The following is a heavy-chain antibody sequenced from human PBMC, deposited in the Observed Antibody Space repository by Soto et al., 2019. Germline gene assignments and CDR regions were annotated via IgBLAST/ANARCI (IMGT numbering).Heavy chain of an antibody. CDR1: GFTVSSNY. Sequence: EVPLVESGGGLVQPGGSLRLSCAASGFTVSSNYMSWVRQAPGKGLEWVSVIYSGGNTYYADSVKGRFTISRDNSKNTLYLQMNSLRAEDTAVYYCARDSSGWYSPYYWGQGTLVTVSS. CDR3: ARDSSGWYSPYY. J-gene: IGHJ4*02. D-gene: IGHD6-19*01. CDR2: IYSGGNT. V-gene: IGHV3-66*01.